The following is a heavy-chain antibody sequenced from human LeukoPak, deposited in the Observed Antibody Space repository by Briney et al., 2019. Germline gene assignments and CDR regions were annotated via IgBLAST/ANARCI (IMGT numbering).Heavy chain of an antibody. J-gene: IGHJ5*02. CDR2: INPNSGGT. D-gene: IGHD5-18*01. CDR3: ARPRGYSYGLFDP. CDR1: GYTFTGYY. Sequence: ASVKVSCKASGYTFTGYYMHWVRQAPGQGLEWMGWINPNSGGTNYAQKFQGRVTMTRDTSISTAYMELSRLRSDDTAVYYCARPRGYSYGLFDPWGQGTLVTVSS. V-gene: IGHV1-2*02.